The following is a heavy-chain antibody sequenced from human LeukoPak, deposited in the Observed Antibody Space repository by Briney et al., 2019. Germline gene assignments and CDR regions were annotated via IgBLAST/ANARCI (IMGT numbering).Heavy chain of an antibody. D-gene: IGHD3-9*01. Sequence: GESLKISCKGSGYSSTSYWIGWVRQMPGKGLEWMGIIYPGDSDTRYSPSFQGQVTISADKSISTAYLQWSSVKASDTAMYYCARRGAGGADILSPYDYWGQGTLVTVSS. J-gene: IGHJ4*02. CDR3: ARRGAGGADILSPYDY. CDR2: IYPGDSDT. V-gene: IGHV5-51*01. CDR1: GYSSTSYW.